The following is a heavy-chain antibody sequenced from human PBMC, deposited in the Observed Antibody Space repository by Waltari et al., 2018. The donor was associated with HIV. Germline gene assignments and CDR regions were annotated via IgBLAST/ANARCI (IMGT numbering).Heavy chain of an antibody. CDR1: GGPISSYY. V-gene: IGHV4-59*01. CDR3: ARVDYGPNPYGMDV. J-gene: IGHJ6*02. D-gene: IGHD4-17*01. Sequence: QVQLQASGPGLVKPSETLSLTCTVPGGPISSYYWSWIRQPPGKGLEWIGYIYYSGSTNYNPSLKSRVTISVDTSKNQFSLKLSSVTAADTAVYYCARVDYGPNPYGMDVWGQGTTVTVSS. CDR2: IYYSGST.